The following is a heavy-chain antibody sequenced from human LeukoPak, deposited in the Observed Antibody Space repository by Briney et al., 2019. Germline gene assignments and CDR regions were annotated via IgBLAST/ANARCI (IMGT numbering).Heavy chain of an antibody. CDR2: INPNSGGT. CDR1: GYTFTGYY. CDR3: ARVVDYYDSSGYLN. J-gene: IGHJ4*02. V-gene: IGHV1-2*06. D-gene: IGHD3-22*01. Sequence: ASVKVSCKASGYTFTGYYMHWVRQAPGQGLEWMGRINPNSGGTNYAQKFQGRVTMTRDTSFSTAYMELSRLRSDDTAVYYCARVVDYYDSSGYLNWGQGTLVTVSS.